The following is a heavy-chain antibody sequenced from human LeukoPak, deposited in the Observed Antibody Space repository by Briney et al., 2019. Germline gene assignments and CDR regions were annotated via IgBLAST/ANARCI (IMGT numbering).Heavy chain of an antibody. V-gene: IGHV3-66*01. CDR3: AGERNCGGDCYQGSWFDP. J-gene: IGHJ5*02. D-gene: IGHD2-21*02. CDR2: IYSGGST. Sequence: SGGSLRLSCAASGFTVSSNYMSWVRQAPGKGLEWVSVIYSGGSTYYADSVKGRFTISRDNAKNSLYLQMNSLRAEDTAVYYCAGERNCGGDCYQGSWFDPWGQGTLVTVSS. CDR1: GFTVSSNY.